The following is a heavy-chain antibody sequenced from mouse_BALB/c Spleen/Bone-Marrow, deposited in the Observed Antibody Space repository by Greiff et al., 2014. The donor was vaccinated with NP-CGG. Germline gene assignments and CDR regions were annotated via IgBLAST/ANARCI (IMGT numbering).Heavy chain of an antibody. CDR3: ARITTATGAMDY. J-gene: IGHJ4*01. D-gene: IGHD1-2*01. V-gene: IGHV2-9*02. CDR2: IWADGST. Sequence: ESGPGLVAPSQSLSISCTVSGFPLTSYGVHWVRQPPGKGLEWLGVIWADGSTNYNSALMSRLSISKDNSKSQVFLKMNSLQTDDTAMYYCARITTATGAMDYWGQGTSVTVSS. CDR1: GFPLTSYG.